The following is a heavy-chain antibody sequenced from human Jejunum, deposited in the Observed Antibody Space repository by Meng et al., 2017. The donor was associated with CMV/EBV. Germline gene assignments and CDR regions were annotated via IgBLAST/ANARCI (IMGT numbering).Heavy chain of an antibody. Sequence: FTFSSYAMHWVPQAQGKGLEWVAFKRYEGINKNHADSVKGRFTISKDFSKNTLYLQMNSLRVEDTAVYYCAKDRGSGGNGYGMDVWGQGTTVTVSS. V-gene: IGHV3-30*02. CDR2: KRYEGINK. CDR1: FTFSSYA. CDR3: AKDRGSGGNGYGMDV. J-gene: IGHJ6*02. D-gene: IGHD2-15*01.